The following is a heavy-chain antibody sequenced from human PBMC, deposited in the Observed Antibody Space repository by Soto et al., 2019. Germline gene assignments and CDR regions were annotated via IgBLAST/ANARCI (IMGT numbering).Heavy chain of an antibody. V-gene: IGHV4-30-4*01. CDR1: GDYIHVGGYY. CDR2: IYYTGKT. D-gene: IGHD2-2*01. Sequence: SETLSLTGSVSGDYIHVGGYYWTWVRQRPGKGLEWMGYIYYTGKTDYNPSLESRLTMSVDRSKNQFSLRLTSVTAADTAVYFCGRDLTSNANCIDPWGQGTLVTVS. J-gene: IGHJ5*02. CDR3: GRDLTSNANCIDP.